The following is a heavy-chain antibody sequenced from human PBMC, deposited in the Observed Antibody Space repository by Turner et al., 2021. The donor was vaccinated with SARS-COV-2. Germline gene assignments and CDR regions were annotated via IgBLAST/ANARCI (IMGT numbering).Heavy chain of an antibody. CDR3: ARGHSGNYYYFDY. J-gene: IGHJ4*02. CDR1: GFTFTSYA. CDR2: ISYDGSNK. D-gene: IGHD1-26*01. V-gene: IGHV3-30-3*01. Sequence: QVQLVESGGGVVQPGRSLRVSCAASGFTFTSYAIHWVRQAPGKGLEWVALISYDGSNKYYADSVKGRFTISRDNSKNTLFLQMNSLRTEDTAVYYCARGHSGNYYYFDYWGQGTLVTVSS.